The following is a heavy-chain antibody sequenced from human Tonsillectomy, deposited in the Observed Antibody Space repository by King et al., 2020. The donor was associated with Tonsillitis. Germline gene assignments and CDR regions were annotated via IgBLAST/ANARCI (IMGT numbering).Heavy chain of an antibody. CDR3: ARARSLTTDAFDI. V-gene: IGHV3-21*01. CDR2: ISSSSGYI. J-gene: IGHJ3*02. CDR1: GFTFSSYS. Sequence: VQLVESGGGLVKPGGSLRLSCAASGFTFSSYSMNWVRQAPGNGLEWVSSISSSSGYIYYADSVKGRFTISRDNAQNSLYLQMNSLRAEDTALYYCARARSLTTDAFDIWGQGTMVTVSS. D-gene: IGHD4-11*01.